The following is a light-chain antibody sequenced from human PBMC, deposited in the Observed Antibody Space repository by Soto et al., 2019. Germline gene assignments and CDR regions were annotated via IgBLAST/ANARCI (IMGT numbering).Light chain of an antibody. Sequence: DILLTQSPCLLSASFGDRVTITFRASQTINKWWAWYQPNPGQAPRLLIYMASTLESGVPSRFSGSGSGTEFTLTISSLQPDDFAAYYCQEYNTYWMFGQGTKVDIK. J-gene: IGKJ1*01. V-gene: IGKV1-5*01. CDR2: MAS. CDR3: QEYNTYWM. CDR1: QTINKW.